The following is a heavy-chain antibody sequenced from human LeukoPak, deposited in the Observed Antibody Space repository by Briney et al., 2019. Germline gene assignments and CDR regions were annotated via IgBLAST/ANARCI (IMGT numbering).Heavy chain of an antibody. CDR2: MNPNSGNT. CDR3: AREVSGRDRIDY. Sequence: GASVKVSCRTSGYTFTSYDINWVRQATGQGLGWMGWMNPNSGNTGYAQKFQGRVTMTRNTSISTAYMEVSSLRSEDTAVYYCAREVSGRDRIDYWGQGTLVTVSS. D-gene: IGHD2-15*01. V-gene: IGHV1-8*01. CDR1: GYTFTSYD. J-gene: IGHJ4*02.